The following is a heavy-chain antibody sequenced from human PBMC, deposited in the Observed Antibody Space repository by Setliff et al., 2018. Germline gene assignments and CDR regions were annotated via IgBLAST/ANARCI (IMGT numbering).Heavy chain of an antibody. CDR3: ARTGTYRYFDS. D-gene: IGHD1-1*01. V-gene: IGHV4-4*02. CDR2: INHSGST. J-gene: IGHJ4*02. Sequence: SETLSLTCAVSGGSISSSNWWSWVRQPPGKGLEWIGEINHSGSTNYNPFLKSRVTISLDTSKNQFSLSLTSVTAEDTAVYYCARTGTYRYFDSWGQGTLVTVSS. CDR1: GGSISSSNW.